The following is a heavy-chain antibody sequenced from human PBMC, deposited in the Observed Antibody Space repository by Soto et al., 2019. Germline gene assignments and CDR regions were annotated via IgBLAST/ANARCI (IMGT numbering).Heavy chain of an antibody. CDR3: AREGYCGGDCYIDY. Sequence: QVQLVESGGGLVKPGGSLRLSCAASGFTFSDYYMSWIRQAPGKGLEWVSYISSSSSYTNYADSVKGRFTISRDNAKNSRYLQMNSLRAEDTAVYYCAREGYCGGDCYIDYWGQGTLVTVSS. V-gene: IGHV3-11*05. J-gene: IGHJ4*02. CDR1: GFTFSDYY. D-gene: IGHD2-21*02. CDR2: ISSSSSYT.